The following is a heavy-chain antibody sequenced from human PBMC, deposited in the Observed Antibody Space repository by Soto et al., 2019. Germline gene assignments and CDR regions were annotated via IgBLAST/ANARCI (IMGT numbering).Heavy chain of an antibody. J-gene: IGHJ4*02. D-gene: IGHD3-10*01. V-gene: IGHV3-30*03. CDR3: VGGQYYFDY. CDR1: GFPFSSYG. Sequence: QVQLVESGGGVVQPGRSLRLSCAASGFPFSSYGMHWVREAPGKGLEWVAVISYDGSNKYYADSVKGRFTISRDNSVSTLYLQMNSLRPEDTALYYCVGGQYYFDYRGQGTLVTGSP. CDR2: ISYDGSNK.